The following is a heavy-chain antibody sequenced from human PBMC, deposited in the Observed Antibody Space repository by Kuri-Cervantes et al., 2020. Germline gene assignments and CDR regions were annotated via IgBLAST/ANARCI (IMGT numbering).Heavy chain of an antibody. D-gene: IGHD2-2*01. CDR2: IGTAGDT. CDR3: ARDAARYCSSTSCYPFPAGDGGMDV. J-gene: IGHJ6*02. CDR1: GFTFSSYD. V-gene: IGHV3-13*01. Sequence: GESLKISCAASGFTFSSYDMHWVRQATGKGLEWVSAIGTAGDTYYPGSVKGRFTISRDNSKNTLYLQMNSLRAEDTAVYYCARDAARYCSSTSCYPFPAGDGGMDVWGQGTTVTVSS.